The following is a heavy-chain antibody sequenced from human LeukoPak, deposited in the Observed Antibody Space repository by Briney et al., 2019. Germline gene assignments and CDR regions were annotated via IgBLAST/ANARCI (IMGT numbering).Heavy chain of an antibody. V-gene: IGHV6-1*01. CDR1: GDSASSNSAL. CDR3: ARLRRGYSYVDSEFYFYGMDV. D-gene: IGHD5-18*01. J-gene: IGHJ6*02. CDR2: TYYRSKWYN. Sequence: SQTLSLTCAISGDSASSNSALWSWIRQSPSRGLEWLGRTYYRSKWYNDYAVSVKSRITIAPDASKNQFSLQLNSVTPEDTAVYYCARLRRGYSYVDSEFYFYGMDVWGQGTTVTVSS.